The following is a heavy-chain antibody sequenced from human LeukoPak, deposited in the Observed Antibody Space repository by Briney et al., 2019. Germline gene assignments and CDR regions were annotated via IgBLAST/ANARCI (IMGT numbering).Heavy chain of an antibody. CDR1: GFTFSSYA. CDR2: ISGSGGST. J-gene: IGHJ4*02. CDR3: AKLSDYYDSSGYYRYFDY. V-gene: IGHV3-23*01. Sequence: GGSLRLSCAASGFTFSSYAMSWVRQAPGKGLEWVSAISGSGGSTYYADSVKGRFTVSRDNSKNTLYLQMNSLRAEDTAVYYCAKLSDYYDSSGYYRYFDYWGQGTLVTVSS. D-gene: IGHD3-22*01.